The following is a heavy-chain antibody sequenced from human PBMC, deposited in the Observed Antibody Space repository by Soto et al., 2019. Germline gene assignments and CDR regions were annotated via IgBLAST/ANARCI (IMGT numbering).Heavy chain of an antibody. J-gene: IGHJ5*02. V-gene: IGHV4-39*01. CDR2: NYYSGIT. CDR1: GGSISSGGYY. Sequence: SETLSLTCTVSGGSISSGGYYWTWIRQHPGKGLEWIGYNYYSGITYYNPSLKSRVTISVDMSKNQFSLELTSVPAADPAVYYCARRGIASPPTFGKWFDAWGQGALVTVS. CDR3: ARRGIASPPTFGKWFDA. D-gene: IGHD3-10*02.